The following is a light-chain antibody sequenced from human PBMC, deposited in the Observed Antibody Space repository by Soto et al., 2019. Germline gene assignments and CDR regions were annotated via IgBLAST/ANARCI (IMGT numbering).Light chain of an antibody. CDR2: DVS. V-gene: IGLV2-14*01. CDR3: SSYTSSSFYV. J-gene: IGLJ1*01. CDR1: SSDVGGYNY. Sequence: HSALTQPASVSGSPGQSITISCTGTSSDVGGYNYVSWYQQHPGKAPKLMIYDVSNRPSGVSNRFSGSKSGNTASLTISGLQAEDDADYYFSSYTSSSFYVFGSGTKLIVL.